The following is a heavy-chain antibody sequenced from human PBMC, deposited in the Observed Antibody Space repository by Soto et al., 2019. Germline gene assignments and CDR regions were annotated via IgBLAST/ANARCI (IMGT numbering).Heavy chain of an antibody. CDR2: ISAYNGNT. D-gene: IGHD3-22*01. CDR1: GYTFTSYG. J-gene: IGHJ4*02. Sequence: ASAKVSFTASGYTFTSYGISWVRQAPGQALERIGWISAYNGNTNDAQKLQGRVTMPTHTSTSTAYMELRSMRSDDTAVYYCARDGHYDSSGYRSDFDYWGQGTLVTVSS. CDR3: ARDGHYDSSGYRSDFDY. V-gene: IGHV1-18*01.